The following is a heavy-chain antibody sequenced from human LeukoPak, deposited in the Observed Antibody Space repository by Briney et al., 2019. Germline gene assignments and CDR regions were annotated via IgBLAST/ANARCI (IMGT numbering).Heavy chain of an antibody. CDR2: ISGRDAGT. CDR1: GFTFSSYA. V-gene: IGHV3-23*01. J-gene: IGHJ6*02. Sequence: GGSLRLSCAASGFTFSSYAMSWVRQAPGKGLEWVSAISGRDAGTYYADSVKGRFTITRDNSKNTVSLQMNSLRAEDTAVYHCAKRALSYYDSCTYSDYHGIDVWGQGTTVTVSS. CDR3: AKRALSYYDSCTYSDYHGIDV. D-gene: IGHD3-22*01.